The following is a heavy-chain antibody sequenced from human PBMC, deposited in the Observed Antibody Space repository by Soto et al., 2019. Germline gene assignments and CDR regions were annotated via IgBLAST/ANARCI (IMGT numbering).Heavy chain of an antibody. CDR2: ISAYNGNT. D-gene: IGHD2-8*01. V-gene: IGHV1-18*01. J-gene: IGHJ4*02. Sequence: ASVKVSCKASGYTFTSYGISWVRQAPGQGLEWMGWISAYNGNTNYAQKLQGRVTMTTDTSTSTAYMELRSLRSDDTAVYYCARFLRGMVYAWGFDYWGQGTLVTVSS. CDR3: ARFLRGMVYAWGFDY. CDR1: GYTFTSYG.